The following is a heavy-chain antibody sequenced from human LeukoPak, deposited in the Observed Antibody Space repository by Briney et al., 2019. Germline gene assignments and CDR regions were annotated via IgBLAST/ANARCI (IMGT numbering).Heavy chain of an antibody. CDR1: GFTFSSYG. CDR3: ARDDCTITSCYGI. Sequence: GGSLRLSCAASGFTFSSYGMHWVRQAPGKGLEWVAVISYDGSNKYYGDSVKGRFTISRDISKNTLYLQMNSLRPEDTAVYYCARDDCTITSCYGIWGQGTLVTVSS. D-gene: IGHD2-2*01. J-gene: IGHJ4*02. V-gene: IGHV3-30*03. CDR2: ISYDGSNK.